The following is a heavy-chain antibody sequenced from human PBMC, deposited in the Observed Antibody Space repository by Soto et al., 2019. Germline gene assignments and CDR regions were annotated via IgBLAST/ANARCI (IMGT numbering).Heavy chain of an antibody. D-gene: IGHD3-22*01. CDR3: ARPLSSGYRNFDY. CDR1: GVTFSSYA. V-gene: IGHV1-69*13. CDR2: IIPIFGTA. J-gene: IGHJ4*02. Sequence: GASVKVSCKASGVTFSSYAISWVRQAPGQGLEWMGGIIPIFGTANYAQKFQGRVTITADESTSTAYMELSSLRSEDTAVYYCARPLSSGYRNFDYWGQGTLVTVSS.